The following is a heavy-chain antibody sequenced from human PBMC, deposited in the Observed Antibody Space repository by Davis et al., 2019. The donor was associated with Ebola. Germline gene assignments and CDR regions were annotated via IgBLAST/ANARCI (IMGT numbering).Heavy chain of an antibody. CDR2: MNPNSGDT. CDR1: RYTFSTYA. Sequence: ASVTVSCKASRYTFSTYASNWVRQATGHGLEWMGWMNPNSGDTGYAQKFQGRVTMTRNTSISTAYMELSSLRSEDTAVYYCAREGTGDGFIYYYGMDVWGQGTTVTVSS. J-gene: IGHJ6*02. V-gene: IGHV1-8*01. CDR3: AREGTGDGFIYYYGMDV. D-gene: IGHD1-1*01.